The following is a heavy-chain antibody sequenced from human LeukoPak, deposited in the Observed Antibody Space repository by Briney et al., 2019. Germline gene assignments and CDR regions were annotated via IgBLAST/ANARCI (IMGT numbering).Heavy chain of an antibody. V-gene: IGHV1-24*01. CDR2: FDPEDGET. CDR1: GYTLTELS. D-gene: IGHD5-18*01. CDR3: ARGSRGYSYGWYFDY. Sequence: ASVKISCKVSGYTLTELSMHWVRQAPGKGLEWMGGFDPEDGETIYAQKFQGRVTMTEDTSTDTAYMELSSLRSEDTAVYYCARGSRGYSYGWYFDYWGQGTLVTVSS. J-gene: IGHJ4*02.